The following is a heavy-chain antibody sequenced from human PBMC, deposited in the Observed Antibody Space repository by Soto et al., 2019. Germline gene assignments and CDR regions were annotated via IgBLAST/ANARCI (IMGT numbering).Heavy chain of an antibody. CDR1: GFTFSSYA. D-gene: IGHD1-7*01. CDR3: AKVGLRANWNYDEAY. CDR2: ISGSGGST. Sequence: GGSLRLSCAASGFTFSSYAMSWVRQAPGKGLEWVSAISGSGGSTYYADSVKGQFTISRDNSKNTLYLQMNSLRAEDTAVYYCAKVGLRANWNYDEAYWGQGTLVTVSS. J-gene: IGHJ4*02. V-gene: IGHV3-23*01.